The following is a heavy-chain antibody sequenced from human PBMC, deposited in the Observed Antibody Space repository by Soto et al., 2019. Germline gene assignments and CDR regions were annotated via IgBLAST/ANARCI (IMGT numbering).Heavy chain of an antibody. J-gene: IGHJ6*02. CDR3: ARVRQEGVASSPTVQFTTGMDA. CDR1: GYSFTRYW. CDR2: IYPGDSDT. V-gene: IGHV5-51*01. D-gene: IGHD6-6*01. Sequence: PGESLTISCKGSGYSFTRYWIGWVRQMPGEGLEWMGIIYPGDSDTRYSPSFQGQVTISADKSISTAYLPWRSLKAPDTAMYYCARVRQEGVASSPTVQFTTGMDASGQGARDTVSS.